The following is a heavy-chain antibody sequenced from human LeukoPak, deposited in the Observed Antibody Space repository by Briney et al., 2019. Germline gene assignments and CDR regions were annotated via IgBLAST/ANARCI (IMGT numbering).Heavy chain of an antibody. J-gene: IGHJ4*02. CDR1: GFTFSSYA. D-gene: IGHD6-13*01. CDR2: ISYDGSNK. Sequence: PGGSLRLSCAASGFTFSSYAMHWVRQAPGKGLEWVAVISYDGSNKYYADSVKGRFTISRDNSKNTLYLQMNSLRAEDTAVYYCARDRGSSSWYGRAIDYWGQGTLVTVSS. CDR3: ARDRGSSSWYGRAIDY. V-gene: IGHV3-30*04.